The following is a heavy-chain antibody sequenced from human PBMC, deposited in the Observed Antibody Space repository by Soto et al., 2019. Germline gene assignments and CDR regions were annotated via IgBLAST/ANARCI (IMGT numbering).Heavy chain of an antibody. CDR3: ADPSARPSDY. Sequence: EVPLGESGGGLVQPGGSLRLSCVASGFTCGHYWMSWLRQAPGKELEWVANTNHDGSEKYYVDTAEGRFTITRDNARNYLYLPMNSLRVEDTAMYYCADPSARPSDYWGQGTLVTVSS. J-gene: IGHJ4*02. CDR1: GFTCGHYW. CDR2: TNHDGSEK. V-gene: IGHV3-7*05. D-gene: IGHD6-6*01.